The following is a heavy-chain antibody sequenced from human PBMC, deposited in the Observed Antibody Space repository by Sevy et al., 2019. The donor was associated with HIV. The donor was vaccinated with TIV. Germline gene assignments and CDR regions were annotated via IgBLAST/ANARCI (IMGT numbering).Heavy chain of an antibody. D-gene: IGHD6-19*01. CDR1: GFIVSINY. CDR2: IYSGGST. V-gene: IGHV3-53*01. J-gene: IGHJ3*01. CDR3: ARDRGIAVGSSRDETFDV. Sequence: GGSLRLSCEASGFIVSINYMNWVRQAPGKGLEWVSVIYSGGSTYYADSVKGRFTISSGNSNNREYLQMNSLRAEDTAVYYCARDRGIAVGSSRDETFDVWGQGTMVTVSS.